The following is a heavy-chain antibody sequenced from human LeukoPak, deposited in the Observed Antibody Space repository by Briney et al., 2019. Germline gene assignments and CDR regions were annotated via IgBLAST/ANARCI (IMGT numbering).Heavy chain of an antibody. J-gene: IGHJ4*02. Sequence: SETLSLTCTVSGGSISSSSYFWGWIRQPPGKGLEWVGSISYSGSTFYNPSLRSRVTISVDTSKNQFSLNLSSVTAADTAVFFCARHVTIPAAGTPRHFDSWGQGALVTVSS. V-gene: IGHV4-39*01. CDR3: ARHVTIPAAGTPRHFDS. D-gene: IGHD6-13*01. CDR1: GGSISSSSYF. CDR2: ISYSGST.